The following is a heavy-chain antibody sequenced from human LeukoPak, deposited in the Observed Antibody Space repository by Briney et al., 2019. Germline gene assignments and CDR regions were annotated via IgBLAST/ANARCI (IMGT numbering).Heavy chain of an antibody. CDR2: IYSGGTT. D-gene: IGHD6-13*01. Sequence: GGSLRLSCAASGFTVSSNYMSWVRQAPGKGLEWVSVIYSGGTTNYADSVKGRFTISRDNSKNTLFLQMNSLRAEDTAVYYYVRGGYSSSWYHFDYWGQGTLVTVSS. V-gene: IGHV3-53*01. CDR1: GFTVSSNY. J-gene: IGHJ4*02. CDR3: VRGGYSSSWYHFDY.